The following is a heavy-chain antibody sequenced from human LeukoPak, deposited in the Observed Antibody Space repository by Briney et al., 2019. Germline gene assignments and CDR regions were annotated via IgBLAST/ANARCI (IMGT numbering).Heavy chain of an antibody. V-gene: IGHV3-23*01. J-gene: IGHJ6*03. CDR3: AKVGKAARIPGTTSRYYYYYMDV. CDR1: GFTFSSYG. D-gene: IGHD1-20*01. Sequence: GGTLRLSCGASGFTFSSYGVPCVRQAPGEGVGWVSAISGRGGSTHYAHSVKGRFTISRDNSKNTLYLQMNSPRAEDTAIYYCAKVGKAARIPGTTSRYYYYYMDVWGKGTTVTISS. CDR2: ISGRGGST.